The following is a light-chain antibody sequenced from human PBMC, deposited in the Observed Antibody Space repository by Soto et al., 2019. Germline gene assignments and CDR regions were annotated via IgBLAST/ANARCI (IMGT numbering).Light chain of an antibody. V-gene: IGKV3-20*01. CDR1: QSVSSSY. J-gene: IGKJ2*01. Sequence: EIVLTQSPGTLSLSPGERATLSCRASQSVSSSYSAWYQQKPGQAPRLLIYGASSRATGIPDRFSGSGSGTDFTLTISSLEPEDFAVYYCQQYGSSPPYTFGQGTKLEIK. CDR2: GAS. CDR3: QQYGSSPPYT.